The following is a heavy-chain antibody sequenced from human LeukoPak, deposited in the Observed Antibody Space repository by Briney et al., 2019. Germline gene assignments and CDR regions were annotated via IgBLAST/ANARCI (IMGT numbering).Heavy chain of an antibody. CDR3: AKENYYGSGSYYKTFYSPDY. CDR2: ISYDGSNK. CDR1: GFTFSSYA. J-gene: IGHJ4*02. V-gene: IGHV3-30*04. Sequence: PGGSLRLSCAASGFTFSSYAMHWVRQAPGKGLEWVAVISYDGSNKYYADSVKGRFTISRDNSKNTLYLQMNSLRAEDTAVYYCAKENYYGSGSYYKTFYSPDYWGQGTLVTVSS. D-gene: IGHD3-10*01.